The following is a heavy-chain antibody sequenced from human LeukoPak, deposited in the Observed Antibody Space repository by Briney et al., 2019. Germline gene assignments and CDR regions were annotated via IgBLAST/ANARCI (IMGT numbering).Heavy chain of an antibody. V-gene: IGHV4-59*01. CDR2: IYYSGST. Sequence: SETLSLTCAVYGGSFSGYYWSWIRQPPGKGLEWIGYIYYSGSTNYNPSLKSRVTISVDTSKNQFSLKLSSVTAADTAVYYCARFHGSSWYSYNWFDPWGQGTLVTVSS. D-gene: IGHD6-13*01. CDR1: GGSFSGYY. J-gene: IGHJ5*02. CDR3: ARFHGSSWYSYNWFDP.